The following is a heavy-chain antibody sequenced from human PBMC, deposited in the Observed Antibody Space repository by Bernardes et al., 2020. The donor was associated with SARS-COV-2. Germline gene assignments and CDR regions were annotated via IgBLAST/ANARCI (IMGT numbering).Heavy chain of an antibody. CDR2: INPSGGST. Sequence: ASVKVSCKASGYTFTSYYMHCVRQAPGHGLEWMGIINPSGGSTSHAQKFPGRVTMTRDTSTSTVYMELSSLRSEDTAVYYCARTLGPAAILRWGYYYDYGMDVWGQGTTVTVSS. D-gene: IGHD2-2*02. V-gene: IGHV1-46*01. CDR1: GYTFTSYY. J-gene: IGHJ6*02. CDR3: ARTLGPAAILRWGYYYDYGMDV.